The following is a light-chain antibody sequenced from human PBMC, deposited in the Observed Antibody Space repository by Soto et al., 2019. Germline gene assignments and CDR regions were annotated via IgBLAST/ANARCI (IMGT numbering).Light chain of an antibody. CDR3: QQSYSTPPWT. V-gene: IGKV1-39*01. CDR1: QGISSS. J-gene: IGKJ1*01. CDR2: EAS. Sequence: PSSRCAEIGDGVTRTCRASQGISSSLAWYQQEPGKAPKLLIYEASTLQSGVPSRFSGSGSGTDFTLTISSLQPEDFATYFCQQSYSTPPWTFGQGTKVDIK.